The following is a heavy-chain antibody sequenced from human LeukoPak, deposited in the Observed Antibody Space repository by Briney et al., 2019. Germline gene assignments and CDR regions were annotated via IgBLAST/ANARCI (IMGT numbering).Heavy chain of an antibody. J-gene: IGHJ5*02. D-gene: IGHD6-25*01. CDR2: ISSTSSTI. V-gene: IGHV3-48*02. CDR1: GFTFSNYG. Sequence: GGSLRLSCAASGFTFSNYGMHWVRQAPGKGLEWVSYISSTSSTIYYAGSVKGRFTISRNNAKNSLYLQMNGLTDEDTAVYYCARDGHSNGLNWFDPWGQGTLVTVSS. CDR3: ARDGHSNGLNWFDP.